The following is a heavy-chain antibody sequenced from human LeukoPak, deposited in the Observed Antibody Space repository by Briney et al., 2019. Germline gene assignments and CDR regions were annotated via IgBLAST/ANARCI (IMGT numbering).Heavy chain of an antibody. V-gene: IGHV1-2*02. CDR3: ARYDVWGSYRAFDY. D-gene: IGHD3-16*02. Sequence: ASVKVSCKASGYTFTGYYMHWVRQAPGQGLEWMGWINPNSGGTNYAQKFQGRVTMTRDTSISTAYMELSRPRSDDTAVYYCARYDVWGSYRAFDYWGQGTLVTVSS. CDR1: GYTFTGYY. CDR2: INPNSGGT. J-gene: IGHJ4*02.